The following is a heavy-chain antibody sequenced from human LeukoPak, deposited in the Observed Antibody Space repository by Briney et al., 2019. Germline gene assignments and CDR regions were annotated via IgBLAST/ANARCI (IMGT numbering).Heavy chain of an antibody. CDR2: MYYTGRT. J-gene: IGHJ4*02. CDR3: ARLVLWFQQ. CDR1: GDSMSYYY. Sequence: PSETLSLACTVSGDSMSYYYWSWIRQTPGKGLEWLGYMYYTGRTKYNPSLKSRVTFSLDMSKNQFSLKLSSVTAADTAVYYCARLVLWFQQWGQGTLVTVSS. V-gene: IGHV4-59*12. D-gene: IGHD3-10*01.